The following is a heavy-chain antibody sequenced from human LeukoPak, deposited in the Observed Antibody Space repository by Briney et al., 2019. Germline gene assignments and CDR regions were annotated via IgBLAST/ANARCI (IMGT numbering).Heavy chain of an antibody. CDR1: GYSISSGHY. Sequence: SSETLFLTCTVSGYSISSGHYWGWVRQPPGKGLEWIGSIYHSGNTYCNPSLKSRVTISVDTSKNQFSLNLSSVTAADTAVYYCARHGYIAVAGTVDYWGQGTLITVSS. V-gene: IGHV4-38-2*02. CDR3: ARHGYIAVAGTVDY. D-gene: IGHD6-19*01. J-gene: IGHJ4*02. CDR2: IYHSGNT.